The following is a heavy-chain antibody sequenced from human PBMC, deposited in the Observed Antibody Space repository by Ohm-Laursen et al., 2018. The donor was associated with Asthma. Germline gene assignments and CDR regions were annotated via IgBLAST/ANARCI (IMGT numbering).Heavy chain of an antibody. Sequence: GTLSLTCAVSGGSISSSSYYWGWIRQPPGKGLEWIGSIYYSGSTYYNPSLKSRVTISVDTSKNQFSLKLSSVTAADTAVYYCARGTRTYCGGDCPVSHWGQGTLVTVSS. CDR3: ARGTRTYCGGDCPVSH. J-gene: IGHJ1*01. CDR1: GGSISSSSYY. D-gene: IGHD2-21*01. V-gene: IGHV4-39*01. CDR2: IYYSGST.